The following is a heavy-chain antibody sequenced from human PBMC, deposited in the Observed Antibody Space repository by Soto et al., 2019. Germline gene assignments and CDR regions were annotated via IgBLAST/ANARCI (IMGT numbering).Heavy chain of an antibody. D-gene: IGHD2-21*02. V-gene: IGHV2-5*02. CDR2: LYWDDDK. CDR1: GLSLRTTGVG. Sequence: QVTLKESGPTLVKPTQTLTLTCTVSGLSLRTTGVGVGWVRQPPGKALEWLALLYWDDDKRYSPSLSSTLTIAKDISEKQVVLTMTNMDTVDTATYYCVQSRCGGDCLEIYSSHAYNGLDVWGQGTTVTVSS. J-gene: IGHJ6*02. CDR3: VQSRCGGDCLEIYSSHAYNGLDV.